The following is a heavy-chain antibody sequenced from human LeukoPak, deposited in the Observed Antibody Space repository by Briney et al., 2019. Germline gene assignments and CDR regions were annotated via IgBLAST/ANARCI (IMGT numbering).Heavy chain of an antibody. CDR1: GFTFSSFG. Sequence: PGRSLRLSCAASGFTFSSFGIHWVRQAPGKGLEWVAVMSYDGRNKFYADSVKGRFTISRDNSKNTLYLQMNSLRAEDTAVYYCARKMGTLGHAFDIWGQGTMVTVSS. CDR3: ARKMGTLGHAFDI. CDR2: MSYDGRNK. V-gene: IGHV3-30*03. J-gene: IGHJ3*02. D-gene: IGHD7-27*01.